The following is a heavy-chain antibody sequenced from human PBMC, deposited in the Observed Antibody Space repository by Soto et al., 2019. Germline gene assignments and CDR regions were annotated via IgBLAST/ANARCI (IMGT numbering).Heavy chain of an antibody. CDR3: ARGAAGKVDY. V-gene: IGHV1-18*01. CDR1: GYRFTSYV. D-gene: IGHD6-13*01. CDR2: ISAYNGNT. J-gene: IGHJ4*02. Sequence: KVSCKASGYRFTSYVIGRVRQAPGQGLEWMGWISAYNGNTNYAQKLQGRVTVTTDTSTSTAYMELRSLRSDDTAVYYCARGAAGKVDYWGQGTLVTVSS.